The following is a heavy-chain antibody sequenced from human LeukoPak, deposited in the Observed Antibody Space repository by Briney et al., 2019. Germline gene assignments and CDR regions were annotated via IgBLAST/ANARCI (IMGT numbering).Heavy chain of an antibody. CDR1: GFTFSSYE. Sequence: GGSLRLSCAASGFTFSSYEMNWVRQAPGKGLEWVSYISSSGSNIYYAHSVKGRFTISRDNAKNTLFVQMDSLSPEDTAVYYCARDRSIEDAFDIWGRGRMVTVCS. CDR2: ISSSGSNI. V-gene: IGHV3-48*03. CDR3: ARDRSIEDAFDI. D-gene: IGHD1-26*01. J-gene: IGHJ3*02.